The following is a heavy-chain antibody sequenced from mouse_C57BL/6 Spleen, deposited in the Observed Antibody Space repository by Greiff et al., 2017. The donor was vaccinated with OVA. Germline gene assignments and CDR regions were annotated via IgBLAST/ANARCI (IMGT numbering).Heavy chain of an antibody. CDR1: GYSFTGYY. Sequence: EVQLQQPGAELVKPGASVKISCKASGYSFTGYYMNWVKQSPEESLEWIGEINPSTGGTTYNQKFKAKATLTVDKSSSTAYMQLKSLTSEDSAVYYCARAGDDYDSAWFAYWGQGTLVTVSA. CDR2: INPSTGGT. CDR3: ARAGDDYDSAWFAY. V-gene: IGHV1-42*01. J-gene: IGHJ3*01. D-gene: IGHD2-4*01.